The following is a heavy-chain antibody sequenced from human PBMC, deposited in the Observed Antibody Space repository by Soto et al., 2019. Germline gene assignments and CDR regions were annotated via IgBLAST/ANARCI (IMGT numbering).Heavy chain of an antibody. CDR3: VRSRPSCGGACLPLDL. V-gene: IGHV3-13*04. Sequence: EVQLVESGGGLVQPGGSLRLSCAASGFIFSTYDMHWVRQETGKGLEWVSAFHTAGDTHYADSVKGRFTITRDNARNALYLQMNSLRVGDTAVYYCVRSRPSCGGACLPLDLWGQGTLVTVSS. CDR2: FHTAGDT. J-gene: IGHJ5*02. D-gene: IGHD2-21*02. CDR1: GFIFSTYD.